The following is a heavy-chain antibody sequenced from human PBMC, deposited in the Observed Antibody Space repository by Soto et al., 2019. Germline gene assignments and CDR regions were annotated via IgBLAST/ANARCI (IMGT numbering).Heavy chain of an antibody. J-gene: IGHJ3*02. CDR1: GFTFSDYY. CDR2: ISSSGSTI. Sequence: GGSLRLSCAASGFTFSDYYMSWIRQAPGKGLEWVSYISSSGSTIYYADSVKGRFTISRDNAKNSLYLQMNSLRAEDTAVYYCATPVAFCGGDYYSTHDAFDIWGQGTMVTVSS. D-gene: IGHD2-21*02. CDR3: ATPVAFCGGDYYSTHDAFDI. V-gene: IGHV3-11*01.